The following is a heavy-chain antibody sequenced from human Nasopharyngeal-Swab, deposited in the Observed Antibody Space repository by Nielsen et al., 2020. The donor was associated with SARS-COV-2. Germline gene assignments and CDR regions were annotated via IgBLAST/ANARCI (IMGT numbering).Heavy chain of an antibody. CDR1: GYTFTSYD. Sequence: ASVKVSCKASGYTFTSYDINWVRQATGQGLEWMGWMNPNSGNTGYAQKFQGRVTMTRNTSISTAYMELSSLRSEDTAVYYCARASVAGPSTIFGVVDDAFDIWGQGTMVT. V-gene: IGHV1-8*01. CDR3: ARASVAGPSTIFGVVDDAFDI. D-gene: IGHD3-3*01. J-gene: IGHJ3*02. CDR2: MNPNSGNT.